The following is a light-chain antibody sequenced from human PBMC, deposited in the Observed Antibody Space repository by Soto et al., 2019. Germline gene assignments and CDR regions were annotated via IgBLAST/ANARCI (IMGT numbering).Light chain of an antibody. CDR1: NIGSKS. V-gene: IGLV3-21*04. CDR3: QVWDSSSDHVV. CDR2: YDS. J-gene: IGLJ2*01. Sequence: SYELTQPPSVSVAPGKTARLTCGGNNIGSKSVHWYQQKPGQAPVLVIYYDSDRPSGIPERFSGSNSGNTATLTISRVEAGDEADYYWQVWDSSSDHVVFGGGTKLPVL.